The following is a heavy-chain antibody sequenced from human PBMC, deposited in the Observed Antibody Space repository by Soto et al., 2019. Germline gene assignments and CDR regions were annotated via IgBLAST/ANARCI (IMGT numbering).Heavy chain of an antibody. CDR2: IYYSGST. Sequence: ETLSLAGAVSGVSISSYYWSWIRQPPGKGLEWIGYIYYSGSTNYNPSLKSRVTISVDTSKNQFSLKLSSVTAADTAVYYCARGQPRRITIFGVARGGWFDPWGQGTLVTVYS. D-gene: IGHD3-3*01. J-gene: IGHJ5*02. V-gene: IGHV4-59*01. CDR1: GVSISSYY. CDR3: ARGQPRRITIFGVARGGWFDP.